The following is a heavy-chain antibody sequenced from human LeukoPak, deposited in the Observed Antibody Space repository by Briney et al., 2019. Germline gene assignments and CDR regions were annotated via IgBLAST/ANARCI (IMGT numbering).Heavy chain of an antibody. J-gene: IGHJ5*02. D-gene: IGHD2-2*02. Sequence: ASVKVSCKASGYTFTGYYMHWVRQAPGQGLEWMGWINPNSGGTNYAQKFQGRVTVTRDTSIRTAYMELSRLRSDDTAVYYCAREAWGYCSSTSCYRPHNWFDPWGQEPWSPSPQ. CDR2: INPNSGGT. CDR3: AREAWGYCSSTSCYRPHNWFDP. CDR1: GYTFTGYY. V-gene: IGHV1-2*02.